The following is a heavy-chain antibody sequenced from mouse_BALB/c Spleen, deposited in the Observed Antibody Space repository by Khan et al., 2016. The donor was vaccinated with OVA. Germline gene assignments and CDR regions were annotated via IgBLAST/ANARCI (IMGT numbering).Heavy chain of an antibody. J-gene: IGHJ3*01. CDR3: ARKDYYEYDPDPY. D-gene: IGHD2-4*01. CDR1: GYSITSEFA. CDR2: ISYSGNT. Sequence: EVQLQESGPGLVKPSQSLSLTCTVTGYSITSEFAWNWIRQFPGNKLEWMGYISYSGNTRYNPSLKSLISITRDTSRNQFFLQLNSVTTEDTATYYCARKDYYEYDPDPYWGQGTLVTVSA. V-gene: IGHV3-2*02.